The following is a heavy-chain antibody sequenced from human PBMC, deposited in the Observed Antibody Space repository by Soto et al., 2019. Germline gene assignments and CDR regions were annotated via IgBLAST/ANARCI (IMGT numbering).Heavy chain of an antibody. J-gene: IGHJ4*02. CDR3: AKDWGVGCSGGSCYFDY. CDR1: GYTITAHL. V-gene: IGHV1-2*02. D-gene: IGHD2-15*01. Sequence: ASVKVSCKASGYTITAHLLHWVRQAPGQGLEWMGWINAKSGGTDYAQKFQDRVTMSRDTSINTAYMQLNSLRAEDTAVYYCAKDWGVGCSGGSCYFDYWGQGTLVTVSS. CDR2: INAKSGGT.